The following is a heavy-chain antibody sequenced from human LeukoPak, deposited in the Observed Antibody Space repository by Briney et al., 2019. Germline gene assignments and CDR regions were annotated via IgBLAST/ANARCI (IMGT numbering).Heavy chain of an antibody. CDR3: ARADVM. CDR2: ISSSSTYI. Sequence: GGSLRLSCAASGFTFSNYNMNWVRQAPGKGLEWVSSISSSSTYISYADSVKGRFTISRDNAKNSLFLQMNSLRAEDTAVYYCARADVMWGQGTLVTVSS. J-gene: IGHJ4*02. CDR1: GFTFSNYN. V-gene: IGHV3-21*01. D-gene: IGHD3-16*01.